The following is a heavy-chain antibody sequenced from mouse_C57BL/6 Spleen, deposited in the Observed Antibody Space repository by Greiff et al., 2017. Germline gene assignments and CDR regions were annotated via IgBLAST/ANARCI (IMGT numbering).Heavy chain of an antibody. V-gene: IGHV5-16*01. CDR3: ARDRLGHYFDY. D-gene: IGHD4-1*01. J-gene: IGHJ2*01. CDR2: INYDGSST. Sequence: DVHLVESEGGLVQPGSSMKLSCTASGFTFSDYYMAWVRQVPEKGLEWVANINYDGSSTYYLDSLKSRFIISRDNAKNILYLQMSSLKSEDTATYYCARDRLGHYFDYWGQGTTLTVSS. CDR1: GFTFSDYY.